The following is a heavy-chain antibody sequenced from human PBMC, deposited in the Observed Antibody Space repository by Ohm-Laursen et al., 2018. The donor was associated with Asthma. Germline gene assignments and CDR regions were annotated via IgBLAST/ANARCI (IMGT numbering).Heavy chain of an antibody. CDR2: ISYHGYNE. J-gene: IGHJ4*02. CDR1: GFTFSSYG. D-gene: IGHD3-3*01. V-gene: IGHV3-30*03. CDR3: AREPSNYDFWSGYTDY. Sequence: SLRLSCSASGFTFSSYGMHWVRQAPGKGLEWVAVISYHGYNEYYLDSVKGRFTISRDNSKNTVYLQMNSLRAEDTAVYYCAREPSNYDFWSGYTDYWGQGTLVTVSS.